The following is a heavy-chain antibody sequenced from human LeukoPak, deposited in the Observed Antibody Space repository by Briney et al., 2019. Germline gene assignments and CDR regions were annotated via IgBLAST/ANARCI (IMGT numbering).Heavy chain of an antibody. D-gene: IGHD4-11*01. Sequence: PGGSLRLSCAASGFTFSSHNMNWVRQAPGNGLEWISFINFKSEDIRYADSVEGRFIISRDNARKSLYLHMNSLRAEDTAVYYCARDKDYASDMWGQGIMVTVAS. CDR2: INFKSEDI. CDR1: GFTFSSHN. J-gene: IGHJ3*02. V-gene: IGHV3-48*01. CDR3: ARDKDYASDM.